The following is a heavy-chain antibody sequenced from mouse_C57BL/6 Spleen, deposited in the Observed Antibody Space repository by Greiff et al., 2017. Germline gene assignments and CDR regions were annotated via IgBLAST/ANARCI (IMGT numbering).Heavy chain of an antibody. CDR3: ARWAYDYEFAY. Sequence: RVEPGASVKISCKASGYSFTDSNMPWVKQSNGKSLEWLGVINPNSGTTSYNQKFKGKATLTVDQYSSTAYMQLNSLTSEDSAVYYWARWAYDYEFAYWGQGTLVTVSA. J-gene: IGHJ3*01. V-gene: IGHV1-39*01. D-gene: IGHD2-4*01. CDR1: GYSFTDSN. CDR2: INPNSGTT.